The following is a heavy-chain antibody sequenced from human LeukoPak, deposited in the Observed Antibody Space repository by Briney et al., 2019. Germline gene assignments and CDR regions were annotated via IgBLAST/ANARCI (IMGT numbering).Heavy chain of an antibody. CDR3: ARGFDYGGRTVDY. Sequence: PSETLSLTCAVYGGSFSGYYWSWIRQPPGKGLEWIGEINHSGSTNYNPSLKSRVTISVDTSMNQFSLKLSSVTAADTAVYYCARGFDYGGRTVDYWGQGTLVTVSS. CDR2: INHSGST. D-gene: IGHD4-23*01. CDR1: GGSFSGYY. J-gene: IGHJ4*02. V-gene: IGHV4-34*01.